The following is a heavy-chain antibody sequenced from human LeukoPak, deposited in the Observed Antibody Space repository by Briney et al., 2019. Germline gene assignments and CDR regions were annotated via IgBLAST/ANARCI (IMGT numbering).Heavy chain of an antibody. CDR2: INHSGST. J-gene: IGHJ6*02. CDR3: ARGSGYCSGGSCYCYAKSYYYYGMDV. D-gene: IGHD2-15*01. Sequence: SETLSLTCAVYGGSFSGYYWSWIRQPPGKGLEWIEEINHSGSTNYNPSLKSRVTISVDTSKNQFSLKLSSVTAADTAVYYCARGSGYCSGGSCYCYAKSYYYYGMDVWGQGTTVTVSS. V-gene: IGHV4-34*01. CDR1: GGSFSGYY.